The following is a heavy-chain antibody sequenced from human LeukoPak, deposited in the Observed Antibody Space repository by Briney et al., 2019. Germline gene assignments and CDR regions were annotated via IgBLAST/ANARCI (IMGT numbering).Heavy chain of an antibody. D-gene: IGHD3-22*01. V-gene: IGHV1-69*13. Sequence: GASVKVSCKASGGTFSSYAISWVRQAPGQGLEWMGGIIPIFGTANYAQKFHGRVTITADESTSTAYMELSSLRSEDTAVYYCAREWLLDSSGYYSPFSLGYWGQETLVTVSS. CDR3: AREWLLDSSGYYSPFSLGY. CDR1: GGTFSSYA. CDR2: IIPIFGTA. J-gene: IGHJ4*02.